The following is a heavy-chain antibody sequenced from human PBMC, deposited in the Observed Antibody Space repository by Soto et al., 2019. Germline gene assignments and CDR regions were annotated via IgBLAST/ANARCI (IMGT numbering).Heavy chain of an antibody. CDR2: VYYTGTT. CDR1: GDSVSNDTYT. Sequence: SETLSLTCAVSGDSVSNDTYTWSWHRPPTGKGLEWIGYVYYTGTTHYNSYLKSRLSLSVDMSKNQFFLKLASVTAADTAVYFCARSQRGRTDFTFDYWGQGALVTVSS. D-gene: IGHD3-16*01. J-gene: IGHJ4*02. CDR3: ARSQRGRTDFTFDY. V-gene: IGHV4-61*01.